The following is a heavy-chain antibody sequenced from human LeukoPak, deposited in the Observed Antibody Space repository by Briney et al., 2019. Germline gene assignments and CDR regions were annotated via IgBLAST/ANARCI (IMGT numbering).Heavy chain of an antibody. Sequence: SETLSLTCTVSGGSISSFYWSWIRQPPGRGLEWIGNIYNGGNTNYNPSLKSRVTISADTSKNQFSLRLRSVTAADTAVYYCARDSWLGSNRAFDYWGQGTLVTVSS. CDR2: IYNGGNT. V-gene: IGHV4-59*01. J-gene: IGHJ4*02. CDR1: GGSISSFY. CDR3: ARDSWLGSNRAFDY. D-gene: IGHD4-11*01.